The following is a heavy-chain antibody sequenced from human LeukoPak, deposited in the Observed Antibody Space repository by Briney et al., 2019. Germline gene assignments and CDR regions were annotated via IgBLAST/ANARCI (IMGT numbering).Heavy chain of an antibody. Sequence: GGSLRLSCAASGFTLSSYWMSWVRQAPGKGLEWVANIKQDGSEKYYVDSVKGRFTISRDNAKNSLYLQMNSLRAEDTAVYYCARGDGSYYDSSGYDYWGQGTLVTVSS. V-gene: IGHV3-7*01. J-gene: IGHJ4*02. CDR2: IKQDGSEK. CDR1: GFTLSSYW. CDR3: ARGDGSYYDSSGYDY. D-gene: IGHD3-22*01.